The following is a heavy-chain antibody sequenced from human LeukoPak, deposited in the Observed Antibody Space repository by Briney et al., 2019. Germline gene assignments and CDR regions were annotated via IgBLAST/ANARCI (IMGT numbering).Heavy chain of an antibody. V-gene: IGHV1-69*05. CDR1: GGTFSSYA. CDR2: IIPIFGTA. J-gene: IGHJ4*02. Sequence: SVKVSCKASGGTFSSYAISCVRQAPGQGLEWMGRIIPIFGTANYAQKLQGRVTMTTDTSTTTAYMELRSLRSDDTAVYYCAREYSSSWFYDYWGQGTLVTVSS. CDR3: AREYSSSWFYDY. D-gene: IGHD6-13*01.